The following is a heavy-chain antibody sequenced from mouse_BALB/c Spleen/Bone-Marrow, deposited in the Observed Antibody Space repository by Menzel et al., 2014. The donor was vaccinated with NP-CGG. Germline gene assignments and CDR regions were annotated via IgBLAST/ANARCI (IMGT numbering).Heavy chain of an antibody. Sequence: EVQRVESGGGLVKPGGSLKLSCAASGFTFSDYYMYWVRQTPEKRLEWVATISDGGSYTYYPDSVKGRFTISRDNAKNNLYLQMSSLKSEDTAMYYCARGSSYLDYWGQGTTLTVSS. V-gene: IGHV5-4*02. CDR1: GFTFSDYY. CDR2: ISDGGSYT. CDR3: ARGSSYLDY. J-gene: IGHJ2*01. D-gene: IGHD1-1*01.